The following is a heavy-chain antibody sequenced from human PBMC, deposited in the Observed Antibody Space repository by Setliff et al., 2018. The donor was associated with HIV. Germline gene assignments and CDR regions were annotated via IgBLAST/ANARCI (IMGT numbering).Heavy chain of an antibody. CDR1: GGTFSSYA. V-gene: IGHV1-69*10. J-gene: IGHJ3*02. CDR2: IIPILGIA. D-gene: IGHD3-22*01. CDR3: ARGVNYYDSSGYAPDAFYI. Sequence: SVKVSCKASGGTFSSYAISWVRQAPGQGLEWMGGIIPILGIANYAQKFQGRVTITTDESTSTAYMELSGLRSEDTAVYYCARGVNYYDSSGYAPDAFYIWGKETMVSISS.